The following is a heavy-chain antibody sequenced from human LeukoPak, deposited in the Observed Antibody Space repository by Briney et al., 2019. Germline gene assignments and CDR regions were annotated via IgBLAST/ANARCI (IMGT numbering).Heavy chain of an antibody. D-gene: IGHD1-26*01. CDR2: ISSSSSYI. J-gene: IGHJ4*02. Sequence: GGSLRLSCAASGFTFSTYSMNWVRQAPGKGLEWVSSISSSSSYIYYANSVKGRFTISRDNARKSLFLQMNSLRAEDTAVYYCARDGQLQGYFDYWGQGTLVTVSS. V-gene: IGHV3-21*01. CDR1: GFTFSTYS. CDR3: ARDGQLQGYFDY.